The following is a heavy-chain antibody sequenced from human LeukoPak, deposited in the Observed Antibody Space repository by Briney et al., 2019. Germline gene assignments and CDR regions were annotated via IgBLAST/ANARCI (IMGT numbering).Heavy chain of an antibody. Sequence: GASVKVSCKASGYSFTSYGLTWVRQAPGQGLEWMGWINTYDGSTNYAQNLQGRITMTTDTPTSTAYMELRSLRSEDTAVYYCAREVERGSYSTYYFDYWGQGTLVTVSS. CDR3: AREVERGSYSTYYFDY. CDR2: INTYDGST. V-gene: IGHV1-18*01. J-gene: IGHJ4*02. D-gene: IGHD3-10*01. CDR1: GYSFTSYG.